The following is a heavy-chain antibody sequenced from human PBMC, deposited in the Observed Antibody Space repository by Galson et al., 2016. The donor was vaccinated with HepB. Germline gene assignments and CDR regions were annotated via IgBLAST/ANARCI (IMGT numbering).Heavy chain of an antibody. CDR2: ISGTSTYI. D-gene: IGHD3-9*01. J-gene: IGHJ4*02. CDR3: ARDLRSMIRFFDWSTHFDA. Sequence: SLRLSCAASGFTFNTYSMNWVRQAPGKGLEWVSSISGTSTYIYYADSVKGRFTISRDNAKNSLYLQMNNVRAEDTAVYYCARDLRSMIRFFDWSTHFDAWGQGTLATVSS. V-gene: IGHV3-21*01. CDR1: GFTFNTYS.